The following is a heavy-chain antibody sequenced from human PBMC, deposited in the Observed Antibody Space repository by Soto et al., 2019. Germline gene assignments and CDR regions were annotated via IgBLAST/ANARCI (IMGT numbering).Heavy chain of an antibody. CDR3: AREERLLWFGELYQKDYYYYYMDV. J-gene: IGHJ6*03. CDR1: GGSFSGYY. D-gene: IGHD3-10*01. Sequence: SETLSLTCAVYGGSFSGYYWSWIRQPPGKGLEWIGEINHSGSTNYNPSLKSRVTISVDTSKNQFSLKLSSVTAADTAVYYCAREERLLWFGELYQKDYYYYYMDVWGKGTTVTVSS. V-gene: IGHV4-34*01. CDR2: INHSGST.